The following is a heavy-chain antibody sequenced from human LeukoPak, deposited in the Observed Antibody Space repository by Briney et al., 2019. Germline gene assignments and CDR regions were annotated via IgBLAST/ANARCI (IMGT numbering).Heavy chain of an antibody. CDR3: ARVTTMVRGVNTFDY. CDR1: GYTFTGYY. D-gene: IGHD3-10*01. J-gene: IGHJ4*02. Sequence: ASVKVSCKASGYTFTGYYMHWVRQAPGQGLEWMGWISAYNGNTNYAQKLQGRVTMTTDTSTSTAYMELRSLRSDDTAVYYCARVTTMVRGVNTFDYWGQGTLVTVSS. CDR2: ISAYNGNT. V-gene: IGHV1-18*04.